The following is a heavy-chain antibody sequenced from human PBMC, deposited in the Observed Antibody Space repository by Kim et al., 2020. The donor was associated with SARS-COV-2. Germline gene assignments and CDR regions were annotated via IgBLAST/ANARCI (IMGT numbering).Heavy chain of an antibody. D-gene: IGHD5-18*01. V-gene: IGHV3-30*18. CDR2: ISYDGSNK. J-gene: IGHJ4*01. Sequence: GGSLRLSCAASGFTFSSYGMHWVRQAPGKGLEWVAVISYDGSNKYYADSVKGRFTISRDNSKNTLYLQMNSLRAEDTAVYYCAKDASIQLWLLSGSYFD. CDR1: GFTFSSYG. CDR3: AKDASIQLWLLSGSYFD.